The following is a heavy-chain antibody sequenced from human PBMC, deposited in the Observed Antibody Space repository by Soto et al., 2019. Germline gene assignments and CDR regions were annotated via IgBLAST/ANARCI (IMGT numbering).Heavy chain of an antibody. CDR2: IYHSGST. D-gene: IGHD2-21*01. CDR1: GGSISSGGSS. V-gene: IGHV4-30-2*01. J-gene: IGHJ4*02. CDR3: ARGNLVVGNSFDY. Sequence: PSETLSLTCAVSGGSISSGGSSWSWIRQPPGKGLEWIGYIYHSGSTYYNPSLKNRVTISVDRSKNQFSLKLSSVTAADTAVYYCARGNLVVGNSFDYWGQGTPVTVSS.